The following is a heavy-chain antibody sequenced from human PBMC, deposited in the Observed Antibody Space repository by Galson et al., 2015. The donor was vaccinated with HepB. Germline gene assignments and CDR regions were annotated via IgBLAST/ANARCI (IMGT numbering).Heavy chain of an antibody. V-gene: IGHV1-3*01. D-gene: IGHD3-10*01. CDR1: GYTFTSYA. Sequence: SVKVSCKASGYTFTSYAMHWVRQAPGQRLEWMGWINAGNGNTKYSQKFQGRVTITRDTSASTAYMELSSLRSEDTAVYYCARDREYYYGSGSYYNWFDPWGQGTLVTVSS. J-gene: IGHJ5*02. CDR3: ARDREYYYGSGSYYNWFDP. CDR2: INAGNGNT.